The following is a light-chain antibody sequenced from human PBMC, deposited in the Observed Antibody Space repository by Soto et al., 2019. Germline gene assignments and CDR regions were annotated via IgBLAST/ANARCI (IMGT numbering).Light chain of an antibody. Sequence: EIVFTQSPGTLSLSPGERATLSCSASQSITHNYLAWYQQKPGRAHRLPIYGASSRATGTPDRFSGSGSGTDFTLTISRLEPEDFAMYYCQQYGYLVTFGGGTKVDIK. CDR3: QQYGYLVT. CDR1: QSITHNY. V-gene: IGKV3-20*01. J-gene: IGKJ4*01. CDR2: GAS.